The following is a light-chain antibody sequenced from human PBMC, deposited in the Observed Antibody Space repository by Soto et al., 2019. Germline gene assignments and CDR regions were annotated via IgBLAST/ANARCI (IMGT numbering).Light chain of an antibody. CDR3: QKCDSAPWT. CDR1: QGISNY. Sequence: DIQMTQSPSSLSASVGDRVTITCRASQGISNYLAWYQQKPGKVPELLIYAASTLQPGVSSRFSGNGSETDFTLTINSLQPGDAATYYCQKCDSAPWTFGPGTKVEIK. J-gene: IGKJ1*01. CDR2: AAS. V-gene: IGKV1-27*01.